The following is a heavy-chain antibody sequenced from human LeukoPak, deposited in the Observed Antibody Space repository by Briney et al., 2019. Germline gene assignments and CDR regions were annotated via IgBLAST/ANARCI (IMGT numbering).Heavy chain of an antibody. J-gene: IGHJ4*02. CDR2: IIPILGIA. Sequence: SVNVSCKASGGTFSSYAISWVRQAPGQGLEWMGRIIPILGIANYAQKFQGRVTITADKSTSTAYMELSSLRSEDTAVYYCARDLTGIVGATEYWGQGTLVTVSS. CDR1: GGTFSSYA. D-gene: IGHD1-26*01. CDR3: ARDLTGIVGATEY. V-gene: IGHV1-69*04.